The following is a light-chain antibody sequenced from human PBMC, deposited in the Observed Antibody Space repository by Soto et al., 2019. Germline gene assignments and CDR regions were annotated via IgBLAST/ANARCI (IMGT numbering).Light chain of an antibody. Sequence: DIQITQSPSTLSASVGDRVTITCRASQSISGWLAWYQQKPGKAPNLLIYKASTLESGVPSRFSGSGSGTEFTLTISSLQPDDFATYYCLQSNSYPWTFGQGTKVDIK. V-gene: IGKV1-5*03. J-gene: IGKJ1*01. CDR1: QSISGW. CDR3: LQSNSYPWT. CDR2: KAS.